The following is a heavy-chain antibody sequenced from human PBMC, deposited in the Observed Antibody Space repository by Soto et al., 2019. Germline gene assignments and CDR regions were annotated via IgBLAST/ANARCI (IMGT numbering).Heavy chain of an antibody. J-gene: IGHJ6*03. D-gene: IGHD6-13*01. CDR3: ARNTVGRAAAGDYYYYMDV. V-gene: IGHV4-59*08. CDR1: GGSISSYY. Sequence: SETLSLTCTVSGGSISSYYWSWIRQPPGKGLEWIGYIYYSGSTNYNPSLKSRVTISVDTSKNQFSLKLSSVTAADTAVYYCARNTVGRAAAGDYYYYMDVWGKGTTVTVSS. CDR2: IYYSGST.